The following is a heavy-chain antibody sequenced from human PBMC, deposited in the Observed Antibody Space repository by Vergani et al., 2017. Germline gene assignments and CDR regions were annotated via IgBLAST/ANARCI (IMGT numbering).Heavy chain of an antibody. CDR2: VSHSGAT. J-gene: IGHJ3*02. CDR3: ARDTFHFDSENYDDVFDS. CDR1: GDSISSGNN. Sequence: QVNLQESGPGLVKPSETLSLTCAVSGDSISSGNNWGWIRQPPGKGLEWISSVSHSGATNSKSSLRSRVSISIDTSKSSFSLRLSSVTTADTAMYYCARDTFHFDSENYDDVFDSWGQGTMVIVSS. V-gene: IGHV4-38-2*02. D-gene: IGHD3-16*01.